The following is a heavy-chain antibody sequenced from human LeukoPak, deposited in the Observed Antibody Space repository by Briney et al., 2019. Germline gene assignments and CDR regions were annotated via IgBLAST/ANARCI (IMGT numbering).Heavy chain of an antibody. CDR1: GGSISSSSYY. D-gene: IGHD5-18*01. CDR2: IYYSGST. Sequence: PSETLSLTSTVSGGSISSSSYYWGWIRQPPGKGLEWIGSIYYSGSTYYNPSLKSRVTISVDTSKNQFSLKLSSVTAADTAVYYCVRKKDTAMVIDYWGQGTLVTVSS. V-gene: IGHV4-39*01. CDR3: VRKKDTAMVIDY. J-gene: IGHJ4*02.